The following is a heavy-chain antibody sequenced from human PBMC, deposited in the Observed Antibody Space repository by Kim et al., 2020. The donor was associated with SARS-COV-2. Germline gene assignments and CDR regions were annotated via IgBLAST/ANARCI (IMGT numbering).Heavy chain of an antibody. CDR2: ISYDGSNK. J-gene: IGHJ4*02. CDR3: ARDPSVLLWFGQSDGSGSNDY. CDR1: GFTFSSYG. Sequence: GGSLRLSCAASGFTFSSYGMHWVRQAPGKGLEWVAVISYDGSNKYYADSVKGRFTISRDNSKNTLYLQMNSLRAEDTAVYYCARDPSVLLWFGQSDGSGSNDYWGQGTLVTVSS. V-gene: IGHV3-33*05. D-gene: IGHD3-10*01.